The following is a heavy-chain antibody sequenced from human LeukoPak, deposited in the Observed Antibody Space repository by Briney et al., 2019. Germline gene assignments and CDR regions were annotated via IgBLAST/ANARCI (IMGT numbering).Heavy chain of an antibody. D-gene: IGHD6-6*01. CDR2: ISGSGGST. Sequence: GGSLSLSCAASGFTFSSYAMNWVRQAPGKGLEWDSAISGSGGSTYYADSVKGRFTISRDNSKNTLYLQMNSLRAEDTAIYYCAKMGGSIAARPNYFDYWGQGTLVTVPS. CDR3: AKMGGSIAARPNYFDY. CDR1: GFTFSSYA. V-gene: IGHV3-23*01. J-gene: IGHJ4*02.